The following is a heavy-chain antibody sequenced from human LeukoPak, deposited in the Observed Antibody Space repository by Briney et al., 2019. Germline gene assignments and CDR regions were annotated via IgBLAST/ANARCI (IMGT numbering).Heavy chain of an antibody. V-gene: IGHV4-34*01. CDR2: INHSGST. J-gene: IGHJ4*02. Sequence: SETLSLTCAVYGGSFSGYYWSWIRQPPGKGLEWIGEINHSGSTNYNPSLKSRVTISVDTSKNQFSLKLSSATAADTAVYYCARGRLSPDYWGQGILVTVSS. D-gene: IGHD3-16*01. CDR1: GGSFSGYY. CDR3: ARGRLSPDY.